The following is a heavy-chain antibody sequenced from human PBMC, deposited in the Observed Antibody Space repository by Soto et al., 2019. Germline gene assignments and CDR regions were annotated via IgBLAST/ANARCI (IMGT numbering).Heavy chain of an antibody. CDR1: GGSISSSSYY. Sequence: SETLSLTCTVSGGSISSSSYYWGWIRQPPGKGLEWIGSIYYSGSTYYNPSLKSRVTISVDTSKNQFSLKLSSVTAADTAVYYCARSRNYYDSGGWFDYWGQGTLVTVSS. J-gene: IGHJ4*02. V-gene: IGHV4-39*01. CDR3: ARSRNYYDSGGWFDY. CDR2: IYYSGST. D-gene: IGHD3-10*01.